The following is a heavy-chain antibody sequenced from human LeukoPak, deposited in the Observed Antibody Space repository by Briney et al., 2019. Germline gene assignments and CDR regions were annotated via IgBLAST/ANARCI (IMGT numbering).Heavy chain of an antibody. D-gene: IGHD3-16*01. CDR2: IYSGGST. V-gene: IGHV3-53*01. J-gene: IGHJ4*02. Sequence: PGGSLRLSCAASGFTVSSNYMSWVRQAPGKGLEWVSVIYSGGSTYYADSVKGRFTISRDNSKNTLYLQMSSLRAEDTAVYYCAKDRMISSQIDYWGQGTLVTVSS. CDR1: GFTVSSNY. CDR3: AKDRMISSQIDY.